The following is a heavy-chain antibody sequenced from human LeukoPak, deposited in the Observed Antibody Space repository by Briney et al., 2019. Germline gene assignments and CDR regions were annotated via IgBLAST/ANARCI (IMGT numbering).Heavy chain of an antibody. CDR2: ISGSGGST. Sequence: LSGGSLRLSCAASGFTFSSYAMSWVRQAPGKGLEWVSAISGSGGSTYYADSVKGRFTISRDNSKNTLYLQMNSLRAEDTAVYYCAKDLHSSSWFNWFDPWGQGTLVTVSS. J-gene: IGHJ5*02. D-gene: IGHD6-13*01. V-gene: IGHV3-23*01. CDR3: AKDLHSSSWFNWFDP. CDR1: GFTFSSYA.